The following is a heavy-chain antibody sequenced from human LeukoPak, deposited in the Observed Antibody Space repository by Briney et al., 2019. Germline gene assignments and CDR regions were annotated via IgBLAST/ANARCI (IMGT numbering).Heavy chain of an antibody. D-gene: IGHD2-2*01. CDR1: GFTFGDYA. CDR3: ARGGVYCSSVSCSVDY. V-gene: IGHV3-49*03. Sequence: GGSLRLSCTASGFTFGDYAMSWFRQAPGKGLEWVGFIRSKAYGETTENAASVKGRFTISRDDSKSIAYLQMYSLKTEDTAVYYCARGGVYCSSVSCSVDYWGQGILVTVSS. CDR2: IRSKAYGETT. J-gene: IGHJ4*02.